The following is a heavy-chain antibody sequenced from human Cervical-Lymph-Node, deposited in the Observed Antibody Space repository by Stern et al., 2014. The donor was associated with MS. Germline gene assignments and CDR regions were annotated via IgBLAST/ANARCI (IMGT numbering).Heavy chain of an antibody. D-gene: IGHD6-13*01. CDR2: SFPVFGTP. Sequence: EQLVDTRAVATQPGPPVKVSSKLYAGTLRKFPSSRVRQDPGQALAWIGGSFPVFGTPTYAQEFSGRVTIAADVSTSTVYMELSSLRSDDTAVYYCALSSETSDRWYSLGYDLWGQGTLVTVSS. CDR3: ALSSETSDRWYSLGYDL. J-gene: IGHJ5*02. CDR1: AGTLRKFP. V-gene: IGHV1-69*01.